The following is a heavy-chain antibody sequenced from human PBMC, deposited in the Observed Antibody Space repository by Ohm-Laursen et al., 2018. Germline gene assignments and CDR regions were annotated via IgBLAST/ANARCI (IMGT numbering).Heavy chain of an antibody. V-gene: IGHV4-34*01. J-gene: IGHJ6*02. CDR3: ARGGRRYYCYYGMDV. CDR2: INHSGSN. Sequence: GTLSLTCAVYGGSFCGYYWSWIRQPPGKGLEWIGEINHSGSNNYNPSLKSRVTISVDTSKNQFSLKLSSVTAADTAVYYCARGGRRYYCYYGMDVWGQGTTVTVSS. CDR1: GGSFCGYY.